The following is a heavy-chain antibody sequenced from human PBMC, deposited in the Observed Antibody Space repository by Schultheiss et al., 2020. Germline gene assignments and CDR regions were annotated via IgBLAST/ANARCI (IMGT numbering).Heavy chain of an antibody. CDR2: IYTSGST. CDR3: ASRPRGRGGFDP. Sequence: SQTLSLTCTVSGGSISSGSYYWSWIRQPAGKGLEWIGRIYTSGSTNYNPSLKSRVTISVDTSKNQFSLKLSSVTATDTAVYYCASRPRGRGGFDPWSQGTLVTASS. D-gene: IGHD1-26*01. CDR1: GGSISSGSYY. V-gene: IGHV4-61*02. J-gene: IGHJ5*02.